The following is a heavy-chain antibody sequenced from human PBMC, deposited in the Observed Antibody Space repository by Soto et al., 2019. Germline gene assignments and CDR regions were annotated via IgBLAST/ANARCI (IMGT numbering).Heavy chain of an antibody. V-gene: IGHV4-61*01. CDR3: ARGSSTQRYGMYV. J-gene: IGHJ6*02. Sequence: QVQLQESGPGLVKPAETLSLTCTVSGGSVSSSSCYWSWIRQPQGNVLEWMGSIYSSGSTDSNSSLLSRATISPYTSKNQFSLRLSSVTAADTAVYYCARGSSTQRYGMYVWGQGTTVTVSS. D-gene: IGHD2-2*01. CDR1: GGSVSSSSCY. CDR2: IYSSGST.